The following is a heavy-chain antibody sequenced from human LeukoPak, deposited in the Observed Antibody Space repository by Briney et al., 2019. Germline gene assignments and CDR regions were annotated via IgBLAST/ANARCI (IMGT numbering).Heavy chain of an antibody. J-gene: IGHJ4*02. V-gene: IGHV3-43*02. CDR3: AKDVSGSIDS. Sequence: PGGSLRLSCAASGFIFSDYNMHWVRQVPGKGLEWVSIISGDGGRTSYADSVKGRVTISRDNSKNSLYLQMNSLRTEDTAFYYCAKDVSGSIDSWGQGTLATVSS. CDR1: GFIFSDYN. D-gene: IGHD5/OR15-5a*01. CDR2: ISGDGGRT.